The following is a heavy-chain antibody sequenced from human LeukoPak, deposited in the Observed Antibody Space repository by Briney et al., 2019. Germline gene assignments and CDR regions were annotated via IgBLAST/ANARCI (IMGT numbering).Heavy chain of an antibody. D-gene: IGHD2-2*01. Sequence: ASVKVSCKASGYTFISYDIVWLRQATGQGLEWMGYMNPKSGNTDYVQNFQGRVTMTRDTSITIAYMELSGLRSEDTAVYYCARKIASTRLGVRYYYMDVWGEGTTVTISS. J-gene: IGHJ6*03. V-gene: IGHV1-8*01. CDR1: GYTFISYD. CDR3: ARKIASTRLGVRYYYMDV. CDR2: MNPKSGNT.